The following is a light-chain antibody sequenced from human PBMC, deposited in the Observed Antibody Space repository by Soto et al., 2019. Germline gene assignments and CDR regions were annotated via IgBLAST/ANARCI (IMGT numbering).Light chain of an antibody. CDR3: QQYVSSLPVT. CDR2: AAS. J-gene: IGKJ4*01. CDR1: QSLTNNY. Sequence: EIVLTQSPGTLSLSPGERATLSCRASQSLTNNYLAWYQQKPGQAPRLLIYAASSRATGIPDRFSGSGSETDFTLTISRLEPEDFAVYYCQQYVSSLPVTFGGGTNVEIK. V-gene: IGKV3-20*01.